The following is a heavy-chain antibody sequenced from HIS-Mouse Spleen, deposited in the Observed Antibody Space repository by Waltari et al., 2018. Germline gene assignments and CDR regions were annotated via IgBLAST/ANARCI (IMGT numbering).Heavy chain of an antibody. V-gene: IGHV4-39*07. CDR3: AREIPYSSSWYDWYFDL. D-gene: IGHD6-13*01. CDR2: IYYSGST. CDR1: AAFISSSSYF. J-gene: IGHJ2*01. Sequence: QLQLQESGPGLVKPSDTLSLTCTVSAAFISSSSYFRGWIRHPPGKGLEWIGSIYYSGSTYYNPSLKSRVTISVDTSKNQFSLKLSSVTAADTAVYYCAREIPYSSSWYDWYFDLWGRGTLVTVSS.